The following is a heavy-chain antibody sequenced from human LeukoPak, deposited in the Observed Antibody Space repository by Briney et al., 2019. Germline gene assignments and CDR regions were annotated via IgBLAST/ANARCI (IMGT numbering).Heavy chain of an antibody. CDR2: INWNGGST. CDR1: GGSISSFY. CDR3: ARGLAYYYYYYMDV. J-gene: IGHJ6*03. Sequence: ETLSLTCTVPGGSISSFYWSWVRQAPGKGLEWVSGINWNGGSTGYADSVKGRFTISRDNAKNSLYLQMNSLRAEDTALYYCARGLAYYYYYYMDVWGKGTTVTVSS. V-gene: IGHV3-20*04.